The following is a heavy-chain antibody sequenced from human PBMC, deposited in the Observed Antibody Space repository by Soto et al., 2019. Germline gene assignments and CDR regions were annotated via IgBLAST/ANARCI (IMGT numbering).Heavy chain of an antibody. V-gene: IGHV3-9*01. CDR2: ITWTSDNM. J-gene: IGHJ4*02. CDR3: ATAKKTARLVIGGAFDD. CDR1: GFSFDDYA. D-gene: IGHD2-21*01. Sequence: GGSLRLSCAVSGFSFDDYAMHWVRQAPGKGLEWVAGITWTSDNMAYADAVKGRFTVSRDNAKNSLYLQMNSLRADDTAFDYCATAKKTARLVIGGAFDDWGQGT.